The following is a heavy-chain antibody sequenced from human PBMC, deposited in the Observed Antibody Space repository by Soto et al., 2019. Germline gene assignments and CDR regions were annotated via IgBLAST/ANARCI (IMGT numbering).Heavy chain of an antibody. J-gene: IGHJ4*02. V-gene: IGHV1-18*01. CDR2: ISAYNGNT. CDR3: ARDPPPPDY. Sequence: QVQLVQSGAEVKKPGASVKVSCKASGYTFASYAISWMRQAPGQGLEWMGWISAYNGNTNYAQKLQGRVTLTTDTSTSTAYIELRSLRSDDTAVYYCARDPPPPDYWGQGTLVTVSS. CDR1: GYTFASYA.